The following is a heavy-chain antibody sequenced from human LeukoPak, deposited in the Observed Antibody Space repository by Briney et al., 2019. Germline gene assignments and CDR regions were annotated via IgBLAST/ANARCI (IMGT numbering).Heavy chain of an antibody. CDR3: ARGNNYYDSSGWEFDP. V-gene: IGHV1-46*01. D-gene: IGHD3-22*01. J-gene: IGHJ5*02. CDR2: INPSGGST. Sequence: ASVKVSCKASGYTFTSYYLHWVRQAPGQGLEWMGFINPSGGSTRYAQKFQGRVTMTRDTSTSTVYMELSSLRSEDTAVYYCARGNNYYDSSGWEFDPWGQGTLVTVSS. CDR1: GYTFTSYY.